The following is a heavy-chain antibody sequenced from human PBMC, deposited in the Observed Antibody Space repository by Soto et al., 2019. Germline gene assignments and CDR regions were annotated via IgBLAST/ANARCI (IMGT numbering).Heavy chain of an antibody. CDR1: GYTFTSYY. V-gene: IGHV1-46*03. J-gene: IGHJ6*02. Sequence: ASVKVSCKASGYTFTSYYMHWVRQAPGQGLEWMGIINPSGGSTSYAQKFQGRVTMTRDTSTSTVYMELSSLRSEDTAVYYCARDHPDRDIVVVVAATPGEGYGMDVWGQGTTVTVSS. D-gene: IGHD2-15*01. CDR2: INPSGGST. CDR3: ARDHPDRDIVVVVAATPGEGYGMDV.